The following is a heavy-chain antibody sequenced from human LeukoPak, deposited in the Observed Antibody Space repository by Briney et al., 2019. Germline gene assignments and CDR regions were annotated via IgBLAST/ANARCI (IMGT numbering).Heavy chain of an antibody. Sequence: GGSLRLSCAASGFTCSSYWMSWVRQAPGKGLEWVANIKQDGSEKYYVDSVKGRFTIARDNAKNMLYLQMNSLRAEDTAVYYCAREHCSGGSCYSDPWGQGTLVTVSS. D-gene: IGHD2-15*01. J-gene: IGHJ5*02. V-gene: IGHV3-7*01. CDR2: IKQDGSEK. CDR1: GFTCSSYW. CDR3: AREHCSGGSCYSDP.